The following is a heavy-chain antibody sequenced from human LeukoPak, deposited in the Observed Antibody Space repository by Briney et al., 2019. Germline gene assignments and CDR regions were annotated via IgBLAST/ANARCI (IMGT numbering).Heavy chain of an antibody. Sequence: GASVKVSCKASGYTFTCYYMHWVRQAPGQGLEWMGWINPNSGGTNYAQKFQGRVTMARDTSISTAYMELSRLRSDDTAVYYCARDFPLIDAFGIWGQGTMVTVSS. CDR3: ARDFPLIDAFGI. D-gene: IGHD3-16*01. CDR2: INPNSGGT. CDR1: GYTFTCYY. V-gene: IGHV1-2*02. J-gene: IGHJ3*02.